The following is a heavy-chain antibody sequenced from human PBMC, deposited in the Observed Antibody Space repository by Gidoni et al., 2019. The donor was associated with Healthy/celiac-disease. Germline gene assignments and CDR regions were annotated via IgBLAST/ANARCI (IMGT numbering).Heavy chain of an antibody. CDR1: GFTFSSYD. Sequence: EVHLVESGGGLVQPGGSLRLSCSASGFTFSSYDMHWVRQATGKGLEWVSAIGTAGDTYYPGSVKGRFTISRENAKNSLYLQMNSLRAGDTAVYYCARGASYGSGYFDYWGQGTLVTVSS. V-gene: IGHV3-13*01. CDR3: ARGASYGSGYFDY. J-gene: IGHJ4*02. CDR2: IGTAGDT. D-gene: IGHD3-10*01.